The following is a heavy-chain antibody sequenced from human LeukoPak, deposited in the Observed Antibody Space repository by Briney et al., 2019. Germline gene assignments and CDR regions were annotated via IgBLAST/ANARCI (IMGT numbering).Heavy chain of an antibody. CDR2: IISSSSTI. J-gene: IGHJ4*02. Sequence: GGSLRLSCAASGFTFSSYSMNWVRQAPGKGLEWVSYIISSSSTIYYADSVKGRFTISRDNAKNSLYLLMNSLRAEDTAVYYCASQSRSSTTIFGVVSFWGQGTLVTVSS. D-gene: IGHD3-3*01. CDR1: GFTFSSYS. CDR3: ASQSRSSTTIFGVVSF. V-gene: IGHV3-48*01.